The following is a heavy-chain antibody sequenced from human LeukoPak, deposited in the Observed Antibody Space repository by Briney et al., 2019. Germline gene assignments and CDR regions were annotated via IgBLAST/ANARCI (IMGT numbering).Heavy chain of an antibody. CDR3: ARGEALPSPDLDY. CDR2: INPNSGGT. V-gene: IGHV1-2*02. Sequence: ASVKVSCKASGYTFTGYYMHWVRQAPGQGLEWMGWINPNSGGTNYAQKFQGRVTMTRDTSISTAYMELSRLRSDDTAAYYCARGEALPSPDLDYWGQGTLVTVSS. J-gene: IGHJ4*02. D-gene: IGHD3-3*02. CDR1: GYTFTGYY.